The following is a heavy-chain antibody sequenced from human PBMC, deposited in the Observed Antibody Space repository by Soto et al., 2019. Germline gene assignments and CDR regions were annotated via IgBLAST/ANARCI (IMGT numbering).Heavy chain of an antibody. CDR3: ARLSIAVGYFDY. D-gene: IGHD6-19*01. CDR1: GGSISSSSYY. J-gene: IGHJ4*02. Sequence: PSETLSLTCTVSGGSISSSSYYWGWIRQPPGKGLEWIGSIYYSGSTYYNPSLKSRVTISVDTSKNQFSLKLSSVTAADTAVYYCARLSIAVGYFDYWGQGTLVTVLL. V-gene: IGHV4-39*01. CDR2: IYYSGST.